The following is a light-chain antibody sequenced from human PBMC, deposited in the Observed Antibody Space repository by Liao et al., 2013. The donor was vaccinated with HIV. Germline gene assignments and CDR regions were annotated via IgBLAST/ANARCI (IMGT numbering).Light chain of an antibody. CDR2: QDD. CDR3: QAWDSNTFV. J-gene: IGLJ1*01. Sequence: SYELIQPPSVSVSPGQTASITCSGDKLGDKYASWYQQKPGQSPVLVLYQDDKRPSGIPERFAGSNSGNTATLTISGTQTIDEADYYCQAWDSNTFVFGTGTKVIVL. CDR1: KLGDKY. V-gene: IGLV3-1*01.